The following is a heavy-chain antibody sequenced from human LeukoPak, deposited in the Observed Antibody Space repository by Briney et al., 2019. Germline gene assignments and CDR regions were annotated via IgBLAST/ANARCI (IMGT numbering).Heavy chain of an antibody. J-gene: IGHJ4*02. CDR2: IYTSGST. V-gene: IGHV4-4*07. D-gene: IGHD3-22*01. Sequence: PSETLSLTCTVSGGSISSYYWSWIRQPAGKGLEWIGRIYTSGSTNYNPSLKSRVTISVDTSKNQFSLKLSSVTAADTAVYYCARGRTYYYDSSGYYSDYWGQGTLVTVSS. CDR1: GGSISSYY. CDR3: ARGRTYYYDSSGYYSDY.